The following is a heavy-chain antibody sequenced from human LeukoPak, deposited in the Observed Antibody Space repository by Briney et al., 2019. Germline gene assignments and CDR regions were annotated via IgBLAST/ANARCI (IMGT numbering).Heavy chain of an antibody. Sequence: GRSLRLSCAASGFTFSTYGMHWVSQAPGKGMEWVAVIWPNGSNKYHADSVKGRFTISRDNSKSTLFLQMSSLAAEDTAVYYCVGELLTAAGTIGAFDIWGRGTMVTVSS. D-gene: IGHD6-13*01. V-gene: IGHV3-33*01. J-gene: IGHJ3*02. CDR1: GFTFSTYG. CDR2: IWPNGSNK. CDR3: VGELLTAAGTIGAFDI.